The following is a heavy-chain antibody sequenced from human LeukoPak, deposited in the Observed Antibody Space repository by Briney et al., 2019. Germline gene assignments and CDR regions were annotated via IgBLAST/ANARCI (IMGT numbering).Heavy chain of an antibody. CDR3: ASGSMVRGVMDASDI. Sequence: SQTLSLTCAVSGGSISSGGYSWSWIRQPPGKGLEWIGYIYHSGSTYYNPSLESRVTISVDRSKNQFSLKLSSVTAADTAVYYCASGSMVRGVMDASDIWGQGTMVTASA. D-gene: IGHD3-10*01. V-gene: IGHV4-30-2*01. CDR2: IYHSGST. CDR1: GGSISSGGYS. J-gene: IGHJ3*02.